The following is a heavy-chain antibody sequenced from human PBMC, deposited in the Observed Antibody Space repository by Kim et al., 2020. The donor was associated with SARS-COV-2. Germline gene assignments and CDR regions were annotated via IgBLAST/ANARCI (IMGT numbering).Heavy chain of an antibody. CDR2: INSDGSTT. CDR3: GSVYYFGSGSYSDGCDY. CDR1: GFTFNRYW. J-gene: IGHJ4*01. D-gene: IGHD3-10*01. V-gene: IGHV3-74*03. Sequence: GGSLRLSCAASGFTFNRYWMDWVRQAPGKGLVWVSRINSDGSTTKYADSVKGRFTISRDNAKNTLYLQLNSLRAEDTAMYYCGSVYYFGSGSYSDGCDYWGHGTLVTVSS.